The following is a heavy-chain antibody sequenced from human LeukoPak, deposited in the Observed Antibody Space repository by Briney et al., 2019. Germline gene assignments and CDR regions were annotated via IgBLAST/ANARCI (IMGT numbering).Heavy chain of an antibody. CDR2: IYHSGST. V-gene: IGHV4-38-2*02. Sequence: SETLSLTCTVSGYSISSGYYWGWIRQPPGKGLEWIGSIYHSGSTYYNPSLKSRVTISVDTSKDQFSLKLSSVTAADTAVYYCARGRRGSYYKLFDYWGQGTLVTVSS. D-gene: IGHD1-26*01. CDR3: ARGRRGSYYKLFDY. J-gene: IGHJ4*02. CDR1: GYSISSGYY.